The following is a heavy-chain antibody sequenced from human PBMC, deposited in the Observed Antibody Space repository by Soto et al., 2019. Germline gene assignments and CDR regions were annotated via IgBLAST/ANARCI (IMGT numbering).Heavy chain of an antibody. V-gene: IGHV3-15*01. CDR1: GLTIDNAW. CDR3: ITFGYSNRERFDC. D-gene: IGHD4-4*01. J-gene: IGHJ4*02. Sequence: WGSLRLSCAVSGLTIDNAWVSWVRQAPGKGLEWVGRLKIETDVGTTEYAAPVKGRFTISRDDSQSTLYLQMNSLSTEDTAVYYCITFGYSNRERFDCWGQGNTVTVSS. CDR2: LKIETDVGTT.